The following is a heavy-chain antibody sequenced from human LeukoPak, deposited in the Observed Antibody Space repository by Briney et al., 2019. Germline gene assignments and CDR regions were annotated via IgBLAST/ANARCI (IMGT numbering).Heavy chain of an antibody. J-gene: IGHJ4*02. Sequence: GASVKVSCKASGYAFSNSDINWVRQAPGQGLEWMGWMNPKSGNTGYAWKFQGRITMTRNTSIATAYMELTSLRSDDTAVYYCARGSIYYLYYFDYWGQGTLVTVPS. CDR3: ARGSIYYLYYFDY. V-gene: IGHV1-8*01. CDR1: GYAFSNSD. D-gene: IGHD2/OR15-2a*01. CDR2: MNPKSGNT.